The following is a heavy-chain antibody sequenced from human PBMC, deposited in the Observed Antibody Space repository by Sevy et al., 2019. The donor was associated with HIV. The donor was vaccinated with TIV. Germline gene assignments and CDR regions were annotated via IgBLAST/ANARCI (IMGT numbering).Heavy chain of an antibody. J-gene: IGHJ6*02. V-gene: IGHV3-21*01. Sequence: GGSLRLSCAASGFTFSYYDLNWVRQAPGKGLEWVSSISSGSSYIYYADSVKGRFTIYRDNAENSLFLQMNSLRAEDTAVYYCAKDGAYYGSDGMDVWGQGTTVTVSS. CDR1: GFTFSYYD. CDR3: AKDGAYYGSDGMDV. CDR2: ISSGSSYI. D-gene: IGHD3-10*01.